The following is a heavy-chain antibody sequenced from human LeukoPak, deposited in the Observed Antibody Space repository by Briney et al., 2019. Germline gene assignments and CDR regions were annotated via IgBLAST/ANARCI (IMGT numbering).Heavy chain of an antibody. D-gene: IGHD6-6*01. CDR1: GGSISSGGYY. CDR3: ARGIAARPDY. V-gene: IGHV4-31*03. CDR2: IYYSGST. Sequence: SETLSLTCTVSGGSISSGGYYWSWIRQHPGKGLEWIGYIYYSGSTYYNPSLKSRVTTSVDTSKNQFSLKLSSVTAADTAVYYCARGIAARPDYWGQGTLVTVSS. J-gene: IGHJ4*02.